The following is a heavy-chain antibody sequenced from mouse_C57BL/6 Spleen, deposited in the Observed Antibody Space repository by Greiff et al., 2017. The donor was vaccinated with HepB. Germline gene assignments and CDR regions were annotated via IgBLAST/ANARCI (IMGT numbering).Heavy chain of an antibody. CDR1: GYSFTGYF. V-gene: IGHV1-20*01. CDR2: INPYNGDT. CDR3: AREGNYYGSSYNLDY. D-gene: IGHD1-1*01. J-gene: IGHJ2*01. Sequence: EVQGVESGPELVKPGDSVKISCKASGYSFTGYFMNWVMQSHGKSLEWIGRINPYNGDTFYNQKFKGKATLTVDKSSSTAHMELRSLTSEDSAVYYCAREGNYYGSSYNLDYWGQGTTLTVSS.